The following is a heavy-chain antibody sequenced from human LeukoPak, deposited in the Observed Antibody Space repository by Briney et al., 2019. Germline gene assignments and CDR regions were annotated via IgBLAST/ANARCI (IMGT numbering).Heavy chain of an antibody. CDR1: GFTFSAYY. J-gene: IGHJ5*02. Sequence: PGGSLRLSCAASGFTFSAYYMTWIRQAPGKGLEWVSYIGFSAIGYSSDHIKCADSVKGRFTISRDNAKNSLYLQMDSLRAEDTAVYFCAREVFFTPRAWGQGTLVTVYS. CDR2: IGFSAIGYSSDHI. V-gene: IGHV3-11*05. CDR3: AREVFFTPRA.